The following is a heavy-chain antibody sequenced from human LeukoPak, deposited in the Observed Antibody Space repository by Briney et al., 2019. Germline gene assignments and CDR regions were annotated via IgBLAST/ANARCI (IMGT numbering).Heavy chain of an antibody. D-gene: IGHD1-26*01. V-gene: IGHV3-74*01. J-gene: IGHJ4*02. CDR1: GFTFRTYW. Sequence: HPGGSLRLSCAVSGFTFRTYWMHWVRQVPGEGMVWVSRINDDGSITNYADSVKGRFTISRDNAENTLYLQMNSLTAEDTAVYYCGRDLGGRSGYWGLGTLVTVSS. CDR2: INDDGSIT. CDR3: GRDLGGRSGY.